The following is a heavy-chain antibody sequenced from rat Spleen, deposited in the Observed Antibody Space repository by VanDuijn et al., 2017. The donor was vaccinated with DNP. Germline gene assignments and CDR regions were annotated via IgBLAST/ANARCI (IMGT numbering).Heavy chain of an antibody. Sequence: EVQLVESGGDLVRPGRSLNLSCIVSGFTFNNYSMNWVRQAPGKGLEWVAEIKNKANNYATYYGKSVKGRFTISRDDSKSIVYLQMNSIRSEDTGIYYCTGPGFDYWGQGVTVTVSS. D-gene: IGHD1-4*01. J-gene: IGHJ2*01. CDR1: GFTFNNYS. CDR2: IKNKANNYAT. CDR3: TGPGFDY. V-gene: IGHV6-21*01.